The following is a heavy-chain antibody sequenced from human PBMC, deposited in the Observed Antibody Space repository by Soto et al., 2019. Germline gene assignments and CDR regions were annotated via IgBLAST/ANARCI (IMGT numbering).Heavy chain of an antibody. CDR3: ARVRKYCSGGSCHRVDY. CDR1: GGSFSGYY. D-gene: IGHD2-15*01. V-gene: IGHV4-34*01. Sequence: QVQLQQWGAGLLKPSETLSLTCAVYGGSFSGYYWSWIRQPPGKGLEWLGEITHSGSTNYNPSLKSRVTISVDTSKNQVSLKLSSVTAADTAVYYCARVRKYCSGGSCHRVDYWGQGTLVTVSS. J-gene: IGHJ4*02. CDR2: ITHSGST.